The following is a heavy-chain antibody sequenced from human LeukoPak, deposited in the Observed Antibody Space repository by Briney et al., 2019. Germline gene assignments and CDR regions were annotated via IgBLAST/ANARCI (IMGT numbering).Heavy chain of an antibody. CDR1: GFTFSSYA. CDR3: VRDAPRISDFWSGYSSPDY. V-gene: IGHV3-30-3*01. D-gene: IGHD3-3*01. Sequence: PGGSLRLSCAASGFTFSSYAMHWVRQAPGKGLEWVTIISYDGNNEYYADSVRGRFTISRDNSKNTVYLQMNSLRAEDTALYYCVRDAPRISDFWSGYSSPDYWGRGTLVTVSS. CDR2: ISYDGNNE. J-gene: IGHJ4*02.